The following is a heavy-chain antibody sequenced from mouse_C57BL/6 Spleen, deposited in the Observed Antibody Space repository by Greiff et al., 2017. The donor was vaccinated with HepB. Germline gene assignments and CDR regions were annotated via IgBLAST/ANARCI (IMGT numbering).Heavy chain of an antibody. CDR1: GFTFSSYA. CDR2: ISDGGSYT. CDR3: ARDQGYYDYVLYAMDY. J-gene: IGHJ4*01. Sequence: EVKLMESGGGLVKPGGSLKLSCAASGFTFSSYAMSWVRQTPEKRLEWVATISDGGSYTYYPDNVKGRFTISRDNAKNNLYLQMSHLKSEDTAMYYCARDQGYYDYVLYAMDYWGQGTSVTVSS. D-gene: IGHD2-4*01. V-gene: IGHV5-4*01.